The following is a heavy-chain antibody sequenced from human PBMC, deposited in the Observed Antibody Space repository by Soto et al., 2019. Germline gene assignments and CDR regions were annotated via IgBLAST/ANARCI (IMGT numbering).Heavy chain of an antibody. D-gene: IGHD2-21*01. V-gene: IGHV3-49*03. CDR3: TRDRRNRGYSGYDYVYCGGDCYFGDAFDI. CDR1: GFTFGDYA. J-gene: IGHJ3*02. CDR2: IRSKAYGGTT. Sequence: PGGSLRLSCTASGFTFGDYAMSWFRQAPGKGLEWVSFIRSKAYGGTTEYAASVKGRFTISRDDSKSIAYLQMNSLKTEDTAVYYCTRDRRNRGYSGYDYVYCGGDCYFGDAFDIWGQGTMDTVSS.